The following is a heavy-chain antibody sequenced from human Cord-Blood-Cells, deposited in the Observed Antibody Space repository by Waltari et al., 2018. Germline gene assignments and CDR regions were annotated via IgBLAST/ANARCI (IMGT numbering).Heavy chain of an antibody. J-gene: IGHJ1*01. CDR3: ARDLDEDGSGSLAPFQH. D-gene: IGHD3-10*01. V-gene: IGHV1-69*01. CDR1: GGTFSSSA. Sequence: QVQLVQSGAEGKKPGSSVKVSCKASGGTFSSSAISWGRKAPGQGLEWMGGIIPIFGTANYAQKFQGRVTITADESTSTAYMELSSLRSEDTAVYYCARDLDEDGSGSLAPFQHWGQGTLVTVSS. CDR2: IIPIFGTA.